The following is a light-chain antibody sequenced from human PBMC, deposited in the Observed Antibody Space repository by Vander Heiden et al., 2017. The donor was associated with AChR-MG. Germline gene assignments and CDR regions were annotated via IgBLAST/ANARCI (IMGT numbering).Light chain of an antibody. CDR2: DDK. CDR3: QVWDSDGDHPV. J-gene: IGLJ3*02. CDR1: RIGHMY. Sequence: SYVLTQTSPVSVAPGQTASITCGGKRIGHMYVHWYRQRPGQAPMLVLYDDKDRPSGIPERFSGSNSGTTATLTISRVQPGDEADYFCQVWDSDGDHPVFGGGTQLTVL. V-gene: IGLV3-21*02.